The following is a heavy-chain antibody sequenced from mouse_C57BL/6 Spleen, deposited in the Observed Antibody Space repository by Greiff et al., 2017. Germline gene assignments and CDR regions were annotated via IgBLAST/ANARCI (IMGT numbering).Heavy chain of an antibody. CDR2: IRNKANDHAT. D-gene: IGHD1-1*01. CDR3: TQNYGRYFDG. Sequence: EVQLEESGGGLVQPGGSMKLSCAASGFTFSDSWMDWVRQSPEKGLEWVAEIRNKANDHATYYAESVKGRFTISRDDSTSSVYLQMNSLRAEDTGIYYCTQNYGRYFDGWGTGTTVTVSS. CDR1: GFTFSDSW. V-gene: IGHV6-6*01. J-gene: IGHJ1*03.